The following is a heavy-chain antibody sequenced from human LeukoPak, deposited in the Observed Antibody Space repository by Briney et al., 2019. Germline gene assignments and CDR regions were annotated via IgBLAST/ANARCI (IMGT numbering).Heavy chain of an antibody. CDR2: ISFDGSYK. J-gene: IGHJ3*01. Sequence: GGSQRLSCTASGFTITGDAMHWVRQAPGKGLQWVAHISFDGSYKYYADSVKGRFTISRDNSKNTLYLQMNSLRTDDTALFYCARETLDALDLWGPGTLVTVSS. V-gene: IGHV3-30*04. CDR1: GFTITGDA. CDR3: ARETLDALDL.